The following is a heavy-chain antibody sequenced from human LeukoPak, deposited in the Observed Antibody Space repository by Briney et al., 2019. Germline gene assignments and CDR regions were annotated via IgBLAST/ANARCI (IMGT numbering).Heavy chain of an antibody. CDR2: IRYDGSNK. CDR3: ARDLNVVPAAFDY. CDR1: GFTFSSYG. Sequence: GGSLRLSCAASGFTFSSYGMHWVRQAPGKGLEWVAFIRYDGSNKYYADSVKGRITISRDNSKNTLYLQMDSLRAEDTAVYYCARDLNVVPAAFDYWGQGTLVTVSS. V-gene: IGHV3-30*02. J-gene: IGHJ4*02. D-gene: IGHD2-2*01.